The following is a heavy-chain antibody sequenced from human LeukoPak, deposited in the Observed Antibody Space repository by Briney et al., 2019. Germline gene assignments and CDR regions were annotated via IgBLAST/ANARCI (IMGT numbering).Heavy chain of an antibody. J-gene: IGHJ3*02. CDR3: ARDTRDAFDM. CDR2: VYYSGNT. Sequence: KPSETLSLTCTVSGGSISGFYWNWVRQPPGKGLEWVGYVYYSGNTNYNPSLKSRVTISLDTSKNQFSLKLRSVTAADTAVYYCARDTRDAFDMWGQGTMVTVSA. V-gene: IGHV4-59*01. CDR1: GGSISGFY.